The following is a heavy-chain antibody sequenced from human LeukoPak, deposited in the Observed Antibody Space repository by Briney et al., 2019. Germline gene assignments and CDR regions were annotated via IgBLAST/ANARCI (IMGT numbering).Heavy chain of an antibody. J-gene: IGHJ3*01. D-gene: IGHD5-24*01. Sequence: PGGSLRLSCAASGFTFNGSAMNWVRQAPGKGLEWVSLIASSGRNTYYTDSVRGRFTISRDNSKKTLSLQMNSLRVEDTAIYYCAKDIQLSAWGLGTMVTVSS. CDR3: AKDIQLSA. CDR2: IASSGRNT. CDR1: GFTFNGSA. V-gene: IGHV3-23*01.